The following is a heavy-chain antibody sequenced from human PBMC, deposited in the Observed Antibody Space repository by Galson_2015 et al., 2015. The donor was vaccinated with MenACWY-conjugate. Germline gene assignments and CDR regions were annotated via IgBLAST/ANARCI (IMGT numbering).Heavy chain of an antibody. V-gene: IGHV2-5*02. CDR3: AHKRVQTYNWFDP. Sequence: PALVKPTQTLTLTCTFSGFSLSTSGVSVGWIRQLPGKALEWLALISWDDGKRYSSSLKSRLTITTDTSKNQVVLIMANMDPVDTATYYCAHKRVQTYNWFDPWGQGTLVTVSS. D-gene: IGHD1-1*01. CDR2: ISWDDGK. J-gene: IGHJ5*02. CDR1: GFSLSTSGVS.